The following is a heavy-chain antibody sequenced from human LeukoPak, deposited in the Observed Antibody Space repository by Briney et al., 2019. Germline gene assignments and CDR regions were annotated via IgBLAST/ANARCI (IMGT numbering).Heavy chain of an antibody. J-gene: IGHJ5*02. CDR1: GGSISSYY. CDR2: IYYSGST. V-gene: IGHV4-59*01. Sequence: SETLSLTCTVSGGSISSYYWSWIRQPPGKGLEWIGYIYYSGSTNYNPSLKSRVTISVDTSKNQFSLKLSSVTAADTAVYYYARLGTVGDWFDPWGQGTLVTVSS. D-gene: IGHD4-11*01. CDR3: ARLGTVGDWFDP.